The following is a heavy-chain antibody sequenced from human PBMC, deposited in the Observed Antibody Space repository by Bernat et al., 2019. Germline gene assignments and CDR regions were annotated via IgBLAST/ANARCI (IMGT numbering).Heavy chain of an antibody. CDR2: INPKSGAT. D-gene: IGHD2/OR15-2a*01. CDR3: ARCSTTMCYDGAFDM. Sequence: QVQLVQSGTEVKKPGASVKVSCKASGYTFSDYYIHWVRQAPGQGLEWMGWINPKSGATYHSQQFQDWVTMTRDTSVSTAYMDLRRLKSDDTAVYYCARCSTTMCYDGAFDMWGQGTMVTVSS. V-gene: IGHV1-2*04. J-gene: IGHJ3*02. CDR1: GYTFSDYY.